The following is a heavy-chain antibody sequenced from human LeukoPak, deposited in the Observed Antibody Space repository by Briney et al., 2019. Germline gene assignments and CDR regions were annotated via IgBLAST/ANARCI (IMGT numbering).Heavy chain of an antibody. D-gene: IGHD4-17*01. CDR2: MNPHSGNT. J-gene: IGHJ4*02. Sequence: ASVKVSCKASGYNFASFDINGVRQAAGQGLEWMGWMNPHSGNTGYIEKFQGRVTMTRDTSANTAFMELTSLTSDDTAVYYCVRGFYADEDGDYKKEFDFWGQGTLVTVSS. CDR3: VRGFYADEDGDYKKEFDF. CDR1: GYNFASFD. V-gene: IGHV1-8*01.